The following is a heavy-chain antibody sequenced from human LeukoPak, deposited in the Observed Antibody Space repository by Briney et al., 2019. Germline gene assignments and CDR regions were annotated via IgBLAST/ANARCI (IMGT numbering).Heavy chain of an antibody. V-gene: IGHV4-61*01. Sequence: PSETLSLTCTVSGGSISNGSYYWSWIRQSPGTGLEWIGYIYYSGSTNYNPSLKSRVTISVDTSKNQFSLKLSSVTAADTAVYYCAREPTYYDSSGNAFDIWGQGTMVTVSS. CDR3: AREPTYYDSSGNAFDI. CDR2: IYYSGST. D-gene: IGHD3-22*01. J-gene: IGHJ3*02. CDR1: GGSISNGSYY.